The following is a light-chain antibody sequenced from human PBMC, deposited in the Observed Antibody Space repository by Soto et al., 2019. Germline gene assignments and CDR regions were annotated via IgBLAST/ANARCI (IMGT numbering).Light chain of an antibody. J-gene: IGLJ1*01. CDR2: DVS. CDR1: SSDVGGYNY. Sequence: QSVLTQPASVSGSPGQSITISCTGTSSDVGGYNYVSWYQQHPGKAPKLMIYDVSNRPSGVSNRFSGSKSGNTASLTISGFQAEDEADYYCSSYTSSSTLYVFGTGTKFTVL. CDR3: SSYTSSSTLYV. V-gene: IGLV2-14*01.